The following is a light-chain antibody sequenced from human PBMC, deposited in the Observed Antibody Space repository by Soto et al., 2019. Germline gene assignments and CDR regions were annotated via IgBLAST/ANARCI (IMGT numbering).Light chain of an antibody. Sequence: QSVLTQRPSVSGAPGQRVTISCTGSSSNIGAGYDVHWYQHLPGTAPKLLIYGNSNRPSGVPDRFSGSKSGTSASLAITGLQAEDESDYYCQSYDSSLSVVFGGGTKLTVL. CDR3: QSYDSSLSVV. V-gene: IGLV1-40*01. CDR1: SSNIGAGYD. CDR2: GNS. J-gene: IGLJ2*01.